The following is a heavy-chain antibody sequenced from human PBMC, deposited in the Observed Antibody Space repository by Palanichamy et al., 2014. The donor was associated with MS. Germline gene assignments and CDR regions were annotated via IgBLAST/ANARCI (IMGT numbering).Heavy chain of an antibody. D-gene: IGHD4-17*01. CDR3: TRASPAANYGPLGFD. CDR1: GFPVGDAY. V-gene: IGHV3-53*05. Sequence: VQLVETGGDLIQPGGSLRLSCEASGFPVGDAYMAWVRQAPGKGLEWVSIIYSGGATFYAASVKGRFTISRDKSENTLYLQMRSLRGDDTAFYFCTRASPAANYGPLGFDWGQGTLDTVSS. J-gene: IGHJ4*02. CDR2: IYSGGAT.